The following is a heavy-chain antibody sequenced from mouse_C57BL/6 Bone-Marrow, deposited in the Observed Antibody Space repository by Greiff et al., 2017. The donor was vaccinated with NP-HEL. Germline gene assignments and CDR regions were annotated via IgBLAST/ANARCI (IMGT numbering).Heavy chain of an antibody. CDR1: GYTFTSYT. V-gene: IGHV1-4*01. CDR2: INPSSGYT. CDR3: ARGLLFDY. J-gene: IGHJ2*01. Sequence: QVQLKESGAELARPGASVKMSCKASGYTFTSYTMHWVKQRPGQGLEWIGDINPSSGYTKYNQKFKDKATLTADKSSSTAYMQLSSLTSEDSAVYYCARGLLFDYWGQGTTLTVSS.